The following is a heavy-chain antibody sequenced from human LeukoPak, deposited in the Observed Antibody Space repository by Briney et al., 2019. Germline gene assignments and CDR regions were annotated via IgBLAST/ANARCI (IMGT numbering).Heavy chain of an antibody. D-gene: IGHD2/OR15-2a*01. Sequence: SETLSLTCTVSGGSISSYYWRWVRQPPGKGLEWIGYIYYSGNTNYNPSLKSRVTISVDTSKNQFSLKVRSVAAADTAVYYLGGHGLSTHWLKPFDYWGQGTLVTVSS. CDR2: IYYSGNT. J-gene: IGHJ4*02. CDR3: GGHGLSTHWLKPFDY. CDR1: GGSISSYY. V-gene: IGHV4-59*08.